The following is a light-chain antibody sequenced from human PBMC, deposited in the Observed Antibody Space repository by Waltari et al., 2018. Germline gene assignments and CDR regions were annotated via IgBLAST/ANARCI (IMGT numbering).Light chain of an antibody. J-gene: IGKJ2*01. Sequence: EIVLTQSPGTLSLSPGERATLSCRASQSLVSSYLAWYQQKPGQAPRLLMYDVSSRATGIPDRFSGSGSRTEFTLTISRLEPEDSAVYYCQQYLSSTRTFGQGTKLEIK. CDR3: QQYLSSTRT. CDR2: DVS. CDR1: QSLVSSY. V-gene: IGKV3-20*01.